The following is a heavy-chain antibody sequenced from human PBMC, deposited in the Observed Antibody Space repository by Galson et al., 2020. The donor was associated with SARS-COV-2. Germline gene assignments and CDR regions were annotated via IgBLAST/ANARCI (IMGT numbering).Heavy chain of an antibody. CDR1: GGSISSSSYY. J-gene: IGHJ6*03. D-gene: IGHD3-10*01. CDR3: ARLHQETTYYYGSGGYFYMDV. CDR2: VHYSGNT. V-gene: IGHV4-39*01. Sequence: TETLSLTCTVSGGSISSSSYYWGWIRQPPGKGLEWIGSVHYSGNTFYNPSLKSRITISVDTSKNQFSLKLNFVTAADTAVYYCARLHQETTYYYGSGGYFYMDVWGKGTAVTVSS.